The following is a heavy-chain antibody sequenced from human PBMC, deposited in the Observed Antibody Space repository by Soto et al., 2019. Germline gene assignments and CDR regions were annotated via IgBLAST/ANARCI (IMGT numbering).Heavy chain of an antibody. V-gene: IGHV1-2*04. CDR2: INPNSGVT. CDR1: GDSFNNYY. Sequence: ASVKVSCKSSGDSFNNYYLHWVRQAPGQGLEWMGWINPNSGVTKYAQKFQGWVTMTRDTSIRTVYLELSRLRSDDTAVYFCARESGGATATLDYYYFYMDVWGKGTTVTVSS. CDR3: ARESGGATATLDYYYFYMDV. D-gene: IGHD5-12*01. J-gene: IGHJ6*03.